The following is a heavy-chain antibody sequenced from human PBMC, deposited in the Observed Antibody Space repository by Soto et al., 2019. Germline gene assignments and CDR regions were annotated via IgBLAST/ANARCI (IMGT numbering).Heavy chain of an antibody. CDR1: GYSFMKYG. D-gene: IGHD2-2*01. CDR3: AREASVLIPAAHPSRFDS. Sequence: ASVKVSCKGFGYSFMKYGINWVRQAPGQGLEWVGWIGPYSGYTHSAQKFHGRLTLTTDTAASTAYMELRILRSADTALYYCAREASVLIPAAHPSRFDSWGQGTLVTVSS. CDR2: IGPYSGYT. J-gene: IGHJ4*02. V-gene: IGHV1-18*01.